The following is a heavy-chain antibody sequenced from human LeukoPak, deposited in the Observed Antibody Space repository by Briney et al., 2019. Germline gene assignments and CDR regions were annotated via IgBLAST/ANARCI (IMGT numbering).Heavy chain of an antibody. V-gene: IGHV3-30*18. Sequence: GGSLRLSCAASGFTFSSYGMHWVCQAPGKGLEWVAVISYDGSNKYYADSVKGRFTISRDNSKNTLYLQMNSLRDEDTAVYYCAKGDCGGGSCYSTPFDYWGQGTLVTVSS. CDR3: AKGDCGGGSCYSTPFDY. D-gene: IGHD2-15*01. CDR1: GFTFSSYG. J-gene: IGHJ4*02. CDR2: ISYDGSNK.